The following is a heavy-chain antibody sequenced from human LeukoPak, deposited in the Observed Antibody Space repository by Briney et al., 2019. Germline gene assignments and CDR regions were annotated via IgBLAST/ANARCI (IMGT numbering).Heavy chain of an antibody. V-gene: IGHV4-59*01. CDR3: ARVSDSSSSLWFDP. CDR2: IYYSGST. J-gene: IGHJ5*02. Sequence: SETLSLTCTVSGGSISSYYWSWIRQPPGKGLGWIGYIYYSGSTNYNPSLKSRVTISVDTSKNQFSLKLSSVTAADTAVYYCARVSDSSSSLWFDPWGQGTLVTVSS. CDR1: GGSISSYY. D-gene: IGHD6-6*01.